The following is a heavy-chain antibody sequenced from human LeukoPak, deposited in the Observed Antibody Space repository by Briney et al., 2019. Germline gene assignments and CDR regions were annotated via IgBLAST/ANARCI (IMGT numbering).Heavy chain of an antibody. D-gene: IGHD5-12*01. CDR2: IKQDGDEK. CDR1: GFTFRSYW. V-gene: IGHV3-7*03. CDR3: ARESSGYDFDN. J-gene: IGHJ4*02. Sequence: GGSLRLSCAASGFTFRSYWMSWVRQAPGKGLEWVANIKQDGDEKYYVDTVKGRFTISRDNAKNSLYLQMNSLRAEDTAVYYRARESSGYDFDNWGQGTLVTVSS.